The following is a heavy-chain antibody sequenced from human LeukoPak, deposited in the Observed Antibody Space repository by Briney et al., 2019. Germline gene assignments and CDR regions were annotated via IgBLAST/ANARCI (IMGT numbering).Heavy chain of an antibody. CDR2: IYPGDSDT. CDR1: GYSFTSYW. V-gene: IGHV5-51*01. J-gene: IGHJ3*02. CDR3: ARPDPYYYDSSGYYPWGAFDI. D-gene: IGHD3-22*01. Sequence: GESLKISCKGSGYSFTSYWIGWVSQMPGKGLEWMGIIYPGDSDTRYSPSFQGQVTISADKSISTAYLQWSSLKASDTAMYYCARPDPYYYDSSGYYPWGAFDIWGQGIMVTVSS.